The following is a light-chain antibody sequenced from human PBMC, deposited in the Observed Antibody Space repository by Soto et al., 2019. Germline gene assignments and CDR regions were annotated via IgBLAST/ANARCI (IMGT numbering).Light chain of an antibody. CDR2: AAS. CDR3: QQYGSSMIT. J-gene: IGKJ2*01. CDR1: QSVSSGY. Sequence: EIVMTQSPGTLSLSPGERATISCRASQSVSSGYLAWYQQKPGQAPRLLIYAASSMDTGIPARFSGSGSGTEFTLTISRLEPEDFAVYYCQQYGSSMITFGQGTKLEIK. V-gene: IGKV3-20*01.